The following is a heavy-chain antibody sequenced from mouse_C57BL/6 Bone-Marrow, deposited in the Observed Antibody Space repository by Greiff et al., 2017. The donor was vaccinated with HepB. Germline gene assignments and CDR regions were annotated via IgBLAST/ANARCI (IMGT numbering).Heavy chain of an antibody. CDR3: ARTAQATWFAY. J-gene: IGHJ3*01. D-gene: IGHD3-2*02. CDR1: GYTFTSYD. Sequence: LVESGPELVKPGASVKLSCKASGYTFTSYDINWVKQRPGQGLEWIGWIYPRDGSTKYNEKFKGKATLTVDTSSSTAYMELHSLTSEDSAVYFCARTAQATWFAYWGQGTLVTVSA. V-gene: IGHV1-85*01. CDR2: IYPRDGST.